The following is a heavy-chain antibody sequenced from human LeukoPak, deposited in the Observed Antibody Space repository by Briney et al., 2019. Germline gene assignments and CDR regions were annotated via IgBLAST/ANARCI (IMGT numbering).Heavy chain of an antibody. CDR2: ISGSGAYT. D-gene: IGHD6-13*01. Sequence: GGSLRLSCAASGFTFSSYAMSWVRQAPGKGLEWVSGISGSGAYTYYADSVKGRFTISRDSSKNTLYLQMNSLRAEDTAVYYCAKEDSSSWTDYWGQGTLVTVSS. V-gene: IGHV3-23*01. CDR3: AKEDSSSWTDY. CDR1: GFTFSSYA. J-gene: IGHJ4*02.